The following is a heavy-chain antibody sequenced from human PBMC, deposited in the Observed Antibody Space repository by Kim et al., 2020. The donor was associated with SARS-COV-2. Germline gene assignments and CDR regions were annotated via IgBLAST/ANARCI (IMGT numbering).Heavy chain of an antibody. Sequence: SETLSLTCTVSGDSISNNYWSWIRQPPGKGLEWIGYISYSGSTNYNPSLKSRVTISLDTSKNQFSLKLRSVTAADTAIYYCARETHAYSGIDYWGQGTLVTVSS. D-gene: IGHD5-18*01. CDR2: ISYSGST. V-gene: IGHV4-59*13. CDR1: GDSISNNY. J-gene: IGHJ4*02. CDR3: ARETHAYSGIDY.